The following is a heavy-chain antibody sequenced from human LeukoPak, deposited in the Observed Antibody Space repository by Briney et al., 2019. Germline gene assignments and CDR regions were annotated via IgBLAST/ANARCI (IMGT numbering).Heavy chain of an antibody. V-gene: IGHV5-51*01. CDR3: ARQRLHPGNSGSYLDAFDI. CDR1: GYSFTSYW. Sequence: KPGESLKISCKGSGYSFTSYWIGWVRQMPGKGLEWMGIIYPGDSDTRYSPSFQGQVTISADKSISTAYLQWSSLKASDTAMYYCARQRLHPGNSGSYLDAFDIWGQGTMVTVSS. J-gene: IGHJ3*02. CDR2: IYPGDSDT. D-gene: IGHD1-26*01.